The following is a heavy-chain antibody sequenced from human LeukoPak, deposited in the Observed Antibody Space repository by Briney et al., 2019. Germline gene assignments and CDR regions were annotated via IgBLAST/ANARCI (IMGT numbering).Heavy chain of an antibody. J-gene: IGHJ6*02. D-gene: IGHD2-15*01. CDR2: IRYDGSNK. CDR1: GYTFSSYG. Sequence: GGSLRLSCAASGYTFSSYGMHWVRQAPGKGLEWVAFIRYDGSNKYYADSVKGRFTISRDNSKNTLYLQMNSLRAEDTAVYYCARAICSGGSCYNYYYYYGMDVWGQGTTVTVSS. CDR3: ARAICSGGSCYNYYYYYGMDV. V-gene: IGHV3-30*02.